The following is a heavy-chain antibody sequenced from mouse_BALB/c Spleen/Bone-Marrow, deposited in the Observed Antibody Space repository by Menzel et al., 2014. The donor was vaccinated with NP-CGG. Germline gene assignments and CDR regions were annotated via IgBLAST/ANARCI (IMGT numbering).Heavy chain of an antibody. D-gene: IGHD2-1*01. Sequence: EVMLVESGGGLVQPRGSLKLSCAASGFTFSSYTMSWVRQTPEKRLEWVAYISNGGGSTYFPDTVKGRFTISRDNAKNTLYLQMSSLKSEDTAMYYCARQGVYYGKSYYAMDYWGQGTSVTVSS. CDR1: GFTFSSYT. V-gene: IGHV5-12-2*01. J-gene: IGHJ4*01. CDR2: ISNGGGST. CDR3: ARQGVYYGKSYYAMDY.